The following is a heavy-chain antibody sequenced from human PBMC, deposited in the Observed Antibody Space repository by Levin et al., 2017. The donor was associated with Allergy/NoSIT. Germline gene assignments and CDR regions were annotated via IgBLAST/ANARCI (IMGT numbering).Heavy chain of an antibody. CDR3: LRGNSGYGNFDC. J-gene: IGHJ4*02. D-gene: IGHD5-12*01. CDR1: GFSLSGYW. CDR2: IKGDASET. Sequence: LSLTCVASGFSLSGYWMHWVRQAPGKGLVWVARIKGDASETNYAESVKGRFTISRDNAKNTLYLQMNSLGAEDRAVYYCLRGNSGYGNFDCWGQGTVVTVSS. V-gene: IGHV3-74*01.